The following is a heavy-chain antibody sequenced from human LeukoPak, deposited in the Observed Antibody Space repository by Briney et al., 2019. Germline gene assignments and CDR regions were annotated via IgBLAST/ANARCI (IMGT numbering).Heavy chain of an antibody. V-gene: IGHV3-33*01. J-gene: IGHJ4*02. CDR1: GLTFSSYG. CDR3: ARDGGSSSSLDY. Sequence: GRSLRLSCAASGLTFSSYGMHWVRQAPGKGLEWVAVIWYDGSNKYYADSVKGRFTISRDNSKNTLYLQMNSLRAEDTAVCYCARDGGSSSSLDYWGQGTLVTVSS. D-gene: IGHD6-6*01. CDR2: IWYDGSNK.